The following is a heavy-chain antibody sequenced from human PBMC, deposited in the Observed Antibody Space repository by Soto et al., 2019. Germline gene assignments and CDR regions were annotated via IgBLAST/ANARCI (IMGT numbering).Heavy chain of an antibody. Sequence: GGSLRLSCAASGFTFSSYAMSWVRQAPGKGLEWVSAISGSGGSTYYADSVKGRFTISRDNSKNTLYLQRNSLRAEDTAVYYCAKGPIVVVPANWFDPWGQGTLVTVSS. V-gene: IGHV3-23*01. CDR3: AKGPIVVVPANWFDP. D-gene: IGHD2-2*01. CDR2: ISGSGGST. CDR1: GFTFSSYA. J-gene: IGHJ5*02.